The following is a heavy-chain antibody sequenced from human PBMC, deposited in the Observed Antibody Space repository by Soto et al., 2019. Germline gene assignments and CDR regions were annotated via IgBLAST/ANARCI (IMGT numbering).Heavy chain of an antibody. J-gene: IGHJ3*02. CDR2: ISYDGSNK. V-gene: IGHV3-30*18. Sequence: SXRLSCAASGFTFSSYGMHWVRQAPGKGLEWVAVISYDGSNKYYADSVKGRFTISRDNSKNTLYLQMNSLRAEDTAVYYXAKXXXXXXXXXXPHAFDIXGQGTMVTVSS. CDR3: AKXXXXXXXXXXPHAFDI. CDR1: GFTFSSYG.